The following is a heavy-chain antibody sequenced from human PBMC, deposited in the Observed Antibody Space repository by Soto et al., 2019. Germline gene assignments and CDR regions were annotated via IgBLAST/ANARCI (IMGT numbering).Heavy chain of an antibody. J-gene: IGHJ6*03. D-gene: IGHD2-2*01. CDR1: GYIFTSHA. V-gene: IGHV1-3*04. CDR2: INTGNGDT. Sequence: QVQLVQSGSEVKEPGASVKVSCKASGYIFTSHAIHWVRQAPGQRFEWMGWINTGNGDTKSSQKFQGRVTISGDTPSSTDYMERSGLRAEDTTEYYCARDGRANEDLVVVPKHVKVHCDYELVDNSYYMDVWGKGTTVTVSS. CDR3: ARDGRANEDLVVVPKHVKVHCDYELVDNSYYMDV.